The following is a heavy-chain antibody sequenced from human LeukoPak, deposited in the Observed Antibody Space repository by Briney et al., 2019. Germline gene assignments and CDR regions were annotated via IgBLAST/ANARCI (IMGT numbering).Heavy chain of an antibody. D-gene: IGHD3-9*01. V-gene: IGHV3-23*01. Sequence: PGGSLRLSCAASGLAFNSYAMSWVRQAPGKGLEWVSGISGSGSKTHYADSVKGPFTISRDNSKNTLYLQMNSLRGEDTAVYYCAKSDNDILTGLDQWGQGTLVTVSS. J-gene: IGHJ4*02. CDR2: ISGSGSKT. CDR3: AKSDNDILTGLDQ. CDR1: GLAFNSYA.